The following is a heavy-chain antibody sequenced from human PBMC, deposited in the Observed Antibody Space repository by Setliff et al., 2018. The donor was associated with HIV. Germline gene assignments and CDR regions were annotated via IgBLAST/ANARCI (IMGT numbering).Heavy chain of an antibody. CDR2: VYYSGRT. J-gene: IGHJ4*02. Sequence: SETLSLTCTVSGGSISSSGPGYYWGWVRQPPGGGLEWIGSVYYSGRTYYNPSLRSRVTISVDTSKNQFSLKLSSVTAADTAVCYCARDRDRRGSHIDYWGQGTLVTVSS. CDR1: GGSISSSGPGYY. V-gene: IGHV4-39*07. D-gene: IGHD1-26*01. CDR3: ARDRDRRGSHIDY.